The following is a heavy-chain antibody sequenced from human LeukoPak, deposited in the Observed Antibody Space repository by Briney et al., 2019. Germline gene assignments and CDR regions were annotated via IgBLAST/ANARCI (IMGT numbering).Heavy chain of an antibody. CDR3: ARYRLVWLPAPVFDY. J-gene: IGHJ4*02. CDR1: GFTFTSYS. Sequence: GSLRLSFAASGFTFTSYSMKWVRQTPGKGLERVSFISSSSSYIYYADSVRGRFTISRDNAKNSLFLQMNSLRAEDTAVYYCARYRLVWLPAPVFDYWGPGTQVTVSS. V-gene: IGHV3-21*01. CDR2: ISSSSSYI. D-gene: IGHD6-19*01.